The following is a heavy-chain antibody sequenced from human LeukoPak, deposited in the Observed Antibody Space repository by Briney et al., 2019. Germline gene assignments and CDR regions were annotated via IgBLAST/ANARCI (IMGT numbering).Heavy chain of an antibody. CDR1: GGSFSGYY. CDR2: INHSGST. D-gene: IGHD6-6*01. Sequence: PSETLSLTCAVYGGSFSGYYWSWIRQPPGKGLEWIGEINHSGSTNYNPSLKSRVTISVDTSKNQFSLKLSSVTAADTAVYYCARGRVAARLFDYWGQGTLVTVSS. V-gene: IGHV4-34*01. CDR3: ARGRVAARLFDY. J-gene: IGHJ4*02.